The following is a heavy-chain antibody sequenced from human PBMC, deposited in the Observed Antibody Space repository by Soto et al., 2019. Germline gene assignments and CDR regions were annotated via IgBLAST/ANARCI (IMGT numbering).Heavy chain of an antibody. CDR3: ARAEQGYYPNY. CDR1: GLTFSGYY. V-gene: IGHV3-11*01. CDR2: ISGSGSTI. D-gene: IGHD3-10*01. J-gene: IGHJ4*02. Sequence: GGSLRLSCAASGLTFSGYYMSWIRQAPGKGLEWLSYISGSGSTISYADSVKGRFTISRDNARNSLYLQVNGLRAEDTAVYYCARAEQGYYPNYWGQGTLVTVSS.